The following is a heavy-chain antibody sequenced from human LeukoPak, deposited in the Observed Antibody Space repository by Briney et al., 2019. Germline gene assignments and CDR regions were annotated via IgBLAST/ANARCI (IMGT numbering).Heavy chain of an antibody. J-gene: IGHJ4*02. CDR2: IRSKAYGGTT. V-gene: IGHV3-49*04. Sequence: TGGSLRLSCTGSGFTFGDYAMSWVRQAPGKGLEWVGFIRSKAYGGTTEYAASVKGRFTISRDDSKSIAYLQMNSLKTEDTAVYYCTRAYVWGPGAYFDYWGQGTLVTVSS. CDR1: GFTFGDYA. D-gene: IGHD3-16*01. CDR3: TRAYVWGPGAYFDY.